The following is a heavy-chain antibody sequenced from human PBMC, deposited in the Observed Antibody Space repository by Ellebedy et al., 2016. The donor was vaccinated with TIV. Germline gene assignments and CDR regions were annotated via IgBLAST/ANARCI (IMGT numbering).Heavy chain of an antibody. CDR3: ARYWSTGSFDS. V-gene: IGHV3-23*01. CDR1: GFTFSSYA. CDR2: ITSSGDRT. D-gene: IGHD2-15*01. J-gene: IGHJ4*02. Sequence: GESLKISXAASGFTFSSYAMTWVRQAPGKGLEWVSSITSSGDRTNYADSVKGRFTISRDNSKNTLYLQMNSLRDEDTAVYYCARYWSTGSFDSWGQGTLVTVSS.